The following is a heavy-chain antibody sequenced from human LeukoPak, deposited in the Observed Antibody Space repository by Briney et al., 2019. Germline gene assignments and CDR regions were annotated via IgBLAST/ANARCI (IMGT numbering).Heavy chain of an antibody. CDR1: GFTFTTFW. J-gene: IGHJ4*02. CDR2: IKQDGSEK. V-gene: IGHV3-7*05. CDR3: ARGAYSYGF. Sequence: GGSLRLSCAASGFTFTTFWMNWVRQAPGKGLEWVAKIKQDGSEKYYVDSVEGRFTISRDNAKKSLYLKMNSLRPEDTAVYYCARGAYSYGFWGQGTLVTVSS. D-gene: IGHD5-18*01.